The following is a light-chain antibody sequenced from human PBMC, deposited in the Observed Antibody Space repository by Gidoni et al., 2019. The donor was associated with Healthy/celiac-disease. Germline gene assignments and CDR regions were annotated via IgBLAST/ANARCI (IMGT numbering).Light chain of an antibody. Sequence: EIVLTQSPATLSLSPGERATLSCRASQGVSSYLAWYQQKPGQAPRLLIYDASNRATGIPARFSGSGSWTDFTLTISRLEPEDFAVYYCQQRSNWPRGTFGGGTKVEIK. J-gene: IGKJ4*01. CDR3: QQRSNWPRGT. CDR1: QGVSSY. CDR2: DAS. V-gene: IGKV3-11*01.